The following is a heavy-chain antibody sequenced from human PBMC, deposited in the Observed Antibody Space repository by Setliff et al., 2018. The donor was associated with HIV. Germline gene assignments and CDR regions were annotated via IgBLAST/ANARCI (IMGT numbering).Heavy chain of an antibody. Sequence: PSETLSLNCAVYGGSFTDFYWTFIRQSPGKGLEWIGEITHSGSTTYDPSLKSRITVSVDTSKNQFSLKLTSVTAADMGVYYCARGRKKTLAVSGTRYFDFWGQGTLVTVS. J-gene: IGHJ4*02. CDR3: ARGRKKTLAVSGTRYFDF. V-gene: IGHV4-34*01. D-gene: IGHD6-19*01. CDR2: ITHSGST. CDR1: GGSFTDFY.